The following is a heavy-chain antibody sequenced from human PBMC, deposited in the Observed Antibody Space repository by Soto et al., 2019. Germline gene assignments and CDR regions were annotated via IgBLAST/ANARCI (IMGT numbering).Heavy chain of an antibody. Sequence: PSETLSLTCTVSGGSISSYYWSWIRQPPGKGLEWVSSISSSSSYIYYADSVKGRLTISRDNAKNSLYLQMNRLRAEDTAVYYCASPGWRLGYCSGGSCFHDAFDIWGQGTMVTVPS. V-gene: IGHV3-21*01. D-gene: IGHD2-15*01. CDR2: ISSSSSYI. CDR3: ASPGWRLGYCSGGSCFHDAFDI. CDR1: GGSISSYY. J-gene: IGHJ3*02.